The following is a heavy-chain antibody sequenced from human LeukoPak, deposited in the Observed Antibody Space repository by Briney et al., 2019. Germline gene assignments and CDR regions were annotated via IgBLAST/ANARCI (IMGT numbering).Heavy chain of an antibody. CDR2: INHSGST. CDR1: GGSFSGYY. V-gene: IGHV4-34*01. D-gene: IGHD2-2*01. J-gene: IGHJ3*02. CDR3: ACNPAYCSSTSCYQSAFDI. Sequence: PSETLSLTCAVYGGSFSGYYWSWIRQPPGKGLERIGEINHSGSTDYNPSLKSRVTISVDTSKNQFSLKLSSVTAADTAVYYCACNPAYCSSTSCYQSAFDIWGQGTMVTVSS.